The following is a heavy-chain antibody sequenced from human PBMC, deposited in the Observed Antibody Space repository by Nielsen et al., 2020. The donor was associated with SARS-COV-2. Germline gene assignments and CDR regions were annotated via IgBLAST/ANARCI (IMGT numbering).Heavy chain of an antibody. CDR3: ARHEPRGGAYYYDSSGYYSYDAFDI. CDR1: GGPMHNYY. J-gene: IGHJ3*02. D-gene: IGHD3-22*01. CDR2: IHHSGYT. Sequence: GSLRLSCSVSGGPMHNYYWNWIRQPPGKGLEWIGYIHHSGYTIYNPSLKSRVTISVDTSKNQFSLKLSSVTAADTAVYYCARHEPRGGAYYYDSSGYYSYDAFDIWGQGTMVIVSS. V-gene: IGHV4-59*08.